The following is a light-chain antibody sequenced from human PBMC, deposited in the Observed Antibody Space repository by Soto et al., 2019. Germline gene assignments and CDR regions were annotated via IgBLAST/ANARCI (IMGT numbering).Light chain of an antibody. CDR3: QQYNNWPPFT. V-gene: IGKV3-15*01. CDR2: GAS. CDR1: QSVGSA. J-gene: IGKJ3*01. Sequence: EIVMTQSPATLSVSPGERATLSCRASQSVGSALAWYQQKPGQAPRLLIYGASTRATGIPARFSGSGSGTDFTLTISSLQSEDFTVYYCQQYNNWPPFTFGPGTKVDIK.